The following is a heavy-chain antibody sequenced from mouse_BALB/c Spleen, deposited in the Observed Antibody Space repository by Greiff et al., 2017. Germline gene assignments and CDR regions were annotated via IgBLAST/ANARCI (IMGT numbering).Heavy chain of an antibody. V-gene: IGHV3-2*02. CDR1: GYSITSDYA. CDR2: ISYSGST. Sequence: EVMLVESGPGLVKPSQSLSLTCTVTGYSITSDYAWNWIRQFPGNKLEWMGYISYSGSTSYNPSLKSRISITRDTSKNQFFLQLNSVTTEDTATYYCARRGIWFAYWGQGTLVTVSA. J-gene: IGHJ3*01. CDR3: ARRGIWFAY.